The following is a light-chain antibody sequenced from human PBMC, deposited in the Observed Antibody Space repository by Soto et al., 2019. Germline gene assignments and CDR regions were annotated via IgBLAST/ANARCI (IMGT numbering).Light chain of an antibody. V-gene: IGLV1-40*01. CDR3: QSYDSSLSV. J-gene: IGLJ2*01. CDR2: GNS. CDR1: SSNIGAGYY. Sequence: QSVLTQPPSVSRAPGRRVTISCTGNSSNIGAGYYVHWYQQLPGTAPKLLIYGNSNRPSGVPDRFSGSKSGTSASLAITGLQAEDEADYYCQSYDSSLSVFGGGTKLTVL.